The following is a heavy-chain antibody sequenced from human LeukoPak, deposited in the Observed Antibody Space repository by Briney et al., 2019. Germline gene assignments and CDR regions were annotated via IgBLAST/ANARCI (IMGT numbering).Heavy chain of an antibody. CDR2: IYHSGST. D-gene: IGHD1-20*01. CDR3: ARGVPYNWDYHGAFDI. J-gene: IGHJ3*02. Sequence: PSETLSLTCTVSGYSISSGYYWGWIRQPPGKGLEWIGSIYHSGSTYYNPSLKSRVTISVDTSKDQFSLKLSSVTAADTAVYYCARGVPYNWDYHGAFDIWGQGTMVTVSS. CDR1: GYSISSGYY. V-gene: IGHV4-38-2*02.